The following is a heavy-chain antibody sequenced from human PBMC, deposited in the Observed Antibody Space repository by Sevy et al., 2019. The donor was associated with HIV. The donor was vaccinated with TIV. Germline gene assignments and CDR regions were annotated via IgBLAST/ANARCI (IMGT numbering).Heavy chain of an antibody. CDR2: IRNRAYGGTP. D-gene: IGHD5-12*01. J-gene: IGHJ4*02. Sequence: GGSLRLSCTTSGFTFGDCAMSWFRQAPGKGLEWVGFIRNRAYGGTPEYAASVKGRFTISRDDSKSITYLQMNSLKTEDTAVYYCSRVGGWAGAQQLYYWGQGTLVTVS. V-gene: IGHV3-49*03. CDR3: SRVGGWAGAQQLYY. CDR1: GFTFGDCA.